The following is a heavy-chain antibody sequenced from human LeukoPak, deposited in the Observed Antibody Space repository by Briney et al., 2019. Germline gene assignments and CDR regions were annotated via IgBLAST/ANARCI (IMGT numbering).Heavy chain of an antibody. Sequence: GASVKVSCKASGYTSTSYAMHWVRQAPGQGLEWMGWITPSGGTNYPQKFQGRVATTRDTSITTAYMDLSRLTSDDTAVYYCARDRYGDGFAHFDYRGQGALVTVSS. J-gene: IGHJ4*02. CDR2: ITPSGGT. V-gene: IGHV1-2*02. D-gene: IGHD5-24*01. CDR3: ARDRYGDGFAHFDY. CDR1: GYTSTSYA.